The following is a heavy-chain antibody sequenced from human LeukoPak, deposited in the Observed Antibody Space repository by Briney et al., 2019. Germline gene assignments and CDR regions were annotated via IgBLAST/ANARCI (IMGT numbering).Heavy chain of an antibody. CDR1: GFTFGDHD. V-gene: IGHV3-49*04. J-gene: IGHJ6*02. D-gene: IGHD5-18*01. CDR3: ARGPIQLWIHNAMDV. Sequence: GGSLRLSCRGSGFTFGDHDMSWVRQAPGKGLEGVSFIKSKAYRRTTEYAASVKDKFTISRDDYAIIAYLQMNSLKTEDTAVYYCARGPIQLWIHNAMDVWGQGTTVTVSS. CDR2: IKSKAYRRTT.